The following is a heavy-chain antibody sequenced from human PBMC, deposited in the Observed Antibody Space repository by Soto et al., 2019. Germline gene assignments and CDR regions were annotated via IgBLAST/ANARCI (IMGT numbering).Heavy chain of an antibody. CDR1: GFTFSSYA. J-gene: IGHJ5*02. Sequence: EVQLLESGGDLVQPGGSLRLSCAASGFTFSSYAMTWVRQAPGKGLGWVSTINGGADSTYYAGSVKGRFTISRDNSKNTLFLQMNGLRAEDTAVYYCAKTPARGGWDNWFDPWGQGTLVSVSS. V-gene: IGHV3-23*01. CDR2: INGGADST. CDR3: AKTPARGGWDNWFDP. D-gene: IGHD1-26*01.